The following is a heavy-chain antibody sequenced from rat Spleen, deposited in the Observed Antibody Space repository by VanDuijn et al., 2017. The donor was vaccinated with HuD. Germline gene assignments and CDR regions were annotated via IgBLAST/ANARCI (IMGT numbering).Heavy chain of an antibody. Sequence: EVQLVESDGGLVQPGRSLKLSCAASGFTFSNYHMAWVRQAPTKGLEWVASISTGGGDTYYRDSVKGRFTISRDIAKSILFLEMDSLRSEDTATYYCARPTEGIAWFDLWGPGTMVTVSS. J-gene: IGHJ1*01. CDR3: ARPTEGIAWFDL. D-gene: IGHD1-11*01. V-gene: IGHV5-25*01. CDR2: ISTGGGDT. CDR1: GFTFSNYH.